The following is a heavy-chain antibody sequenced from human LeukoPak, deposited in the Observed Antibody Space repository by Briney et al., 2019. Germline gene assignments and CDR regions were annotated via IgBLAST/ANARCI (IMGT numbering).Heavy chain of an antibody. V-gene: IGHV4-59*01. CDR3: ARARDGYNI. D-gene: IGHD5-24*01. CDR1: GGSISSYY. J-gene: IGHJ4*02. Sequence: SETLSLTCTVSGGSISSYYWSWLRQPPGKGLEWIGYIYYSGSTNYNPSLKSRVTISVDTSKNQFSLKLSSVTAADTAVYYCARARDGYNIWGQGTLVTVSS. CDR2: IYYSGST.